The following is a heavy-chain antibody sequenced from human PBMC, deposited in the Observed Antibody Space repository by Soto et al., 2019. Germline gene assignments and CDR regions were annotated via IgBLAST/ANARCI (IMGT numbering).Heavy chain of an antibody. CDR1: GYTFTSYG. CDR3: ARVTRLGGDYYGMDV. V-gene: IGHV1-18*04. Sequence: QVQLVQSGAEVKKPGASVKVSCKASGYTFTSYGITWVRQAPGQGLEWMGWISTSNGNTNYAQKFQGRGTMTTDTSTGTAYMELRSLRSDDTAKYYCARVTRLGGDYYGMDVWGQGTTVTVSS. CDR2: ISTSNGNT. D-gene: IGHD2-15*01. J-gene: IGHJ6*02.